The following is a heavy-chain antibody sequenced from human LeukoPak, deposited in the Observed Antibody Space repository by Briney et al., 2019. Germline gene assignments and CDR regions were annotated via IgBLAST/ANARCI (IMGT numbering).Heavy chain of an antibody. V-gene: IGHV5-51*01. CDR2: IYPGESDT. Sequence: GGSLKISCQGSGYNFTSYWIGWGRQVAGKGLEWMGIIYPGESDTKNRPSFQGQVTISDDKTISTAYLQWSSLKASDTAMYYCARHLGQQLVRWFDPWGQGTLVTVSS. CDR1: GYNFTSYW. J-gene: IGHJ5*02. CDR3: ARHLGQQLVRWFDP. D-gene: IGHD6-13*01.